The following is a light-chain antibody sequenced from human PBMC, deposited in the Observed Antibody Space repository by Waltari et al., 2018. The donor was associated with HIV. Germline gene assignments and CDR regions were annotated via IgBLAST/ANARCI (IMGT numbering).Light chain of an antibody. V-gene: IGLV1-47*01. CDR1: NPNIGSNY. Sequence: SVLTQQPPASGTPGQRVTISCSGSNPNIGSNYAFLYQHLPGAAPKRLVPRNHQRPSGVPDRFSGSTSGTSASLAISGLRSDDEADYYCVAWDDSLRGVVFGGGTKVAAL. J-gene: IGLJ2*01. CDR3: VAWDDSLRGVV. CDR2: RNH.